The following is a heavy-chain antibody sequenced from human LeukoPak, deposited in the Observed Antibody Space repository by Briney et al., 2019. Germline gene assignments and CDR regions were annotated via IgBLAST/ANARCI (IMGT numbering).Heavy chain of an antibody. V-gene: IGHV1-46*01. CDR1: GYSLSSHY. D-gene: IGHD1-26*01. CDR2: INPSGSST. CDR3: ARDNSVGDVAWWFDP. Sequence: ASVKVSCKASGYSLSSHYMHWVRQAPGQGLEWLGLINPSGSSTLYAQKFQGRITMTRDMSTTTDYMELSSLTYDDTAVYYCARDNSVGDVAWWFDPWGQGTLVTVSS. J-gene: IGHJ5*02.